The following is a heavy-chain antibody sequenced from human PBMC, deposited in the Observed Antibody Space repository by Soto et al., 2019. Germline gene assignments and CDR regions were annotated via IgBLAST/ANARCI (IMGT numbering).Heavy chain of an antibody. CDR1: GFTFSNYG. D-gene: IGHD6-19*01. Sequence: QVQLVESGGGVVQPGRSLRLSCAASGFTFSNYGMHWVRQAPGKGLDWVAVITYDGSYTYYADSVKGRFTISRDNSKNTLYLHMNCLKPEDTAVYYCAQPQISGWNYCAYWGQGTLVTVSA. CDR2: ITYDGSYT. V-gene: IGHV3-30*18. CDR3: AQPQISGWNYCAY. J-gene: IGHJ4*02.